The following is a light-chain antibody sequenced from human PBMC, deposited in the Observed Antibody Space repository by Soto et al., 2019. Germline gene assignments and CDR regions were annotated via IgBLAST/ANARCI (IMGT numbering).Light chain of an antibody. CDR3: QQLSHYPYT. Sequence: DIQLNQSPSFLYASVEDRVAISCRASYDIASSLALYQQEPGKRPKLMVYDSSPLQPGFPSRLTGSGSGRKFSITSSGLQFGDSATYFCQQLSHYPYTFRQWTKLE. CDR1: YDIASS. J-gene: IGKJ2*01. CDR2: DSS. V-gene: IGKV1-9*01.